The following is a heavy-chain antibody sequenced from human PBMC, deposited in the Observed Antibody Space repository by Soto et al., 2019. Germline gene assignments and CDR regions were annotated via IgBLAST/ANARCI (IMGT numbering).Heavy chain of an antibody. CDR1: GGSISSDSYF. V-gene: IGHV4-39*01. Sequence: SETLSLTCSVSGGSISSDSYFWGWIRQPPGKGLEWIGSSHHTGYTYYNPSLKSRVTISEDTSKNQISLRLTSVTAADTAVYFCARHSEDYTTTLDYWGQGTLVTVSS. CDR2: SHHTGYT. J-gene: IGHJ4*02. CDR3: ARHSEDYTTTLDY. D-gene: IGHD2-2*02.